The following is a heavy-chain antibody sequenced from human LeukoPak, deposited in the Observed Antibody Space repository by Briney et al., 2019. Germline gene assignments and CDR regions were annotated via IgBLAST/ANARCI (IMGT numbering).Heavy chain of an antibody. CDR2: IYHSGST. J-gene: IGHJ4*02. CDR3: ARSGGGSYWAFDY. CDR1: GYSISSGYY. V-gene: IGHV4-38-2*01. Sequence: SETLSLTCPVSGYSISSGYYWGWMRQPPGKGLEWIGSIYHSGSTYYNPSLKSRVTISVDTSKNQFSLKLSSVTAADTAVYYCARSGGGSYWAFDYWGQGTLVTVSS. D-gene: IGHD1-26*01.